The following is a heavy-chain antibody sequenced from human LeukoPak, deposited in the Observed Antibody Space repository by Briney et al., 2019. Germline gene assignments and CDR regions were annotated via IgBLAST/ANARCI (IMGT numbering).Heavy chain of an antibody. V-gene: IGHV4-39*07. D-gene: IGHD3-22*01. J-gene: IGHJ3*02. CDR2: IYYSGST. CDR1: GGSISSSSYY. CDR3: ARVVRYYDSSGYSDAFDI. Sequence: SETLSLTCTVSGGSISSSSYYWGWIRQPPGKGLEWIGSIYYSGSTYYNPSLKSRVTISVDTSKNRFSLKLSSVTAADTAVYYCARVVRYYDSSGYSDAFDIWGQGTMVTVSS.